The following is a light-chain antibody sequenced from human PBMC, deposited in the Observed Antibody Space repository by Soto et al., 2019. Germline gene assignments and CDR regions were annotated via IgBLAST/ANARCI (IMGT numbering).Light chain of an antibody. CDR2: EGS. V-gene: IGLV2-23*01. Sequence: QSALTQPASVSGSPGQSITISCTGTSSDVGSYNLVSWYQQHPGKAPKLMIYEGSKRPSGVSNRFSGSESGNTASLTISGPQAEDEADYYCCSYAGSSTLVFGGGTKLTVL. J-gene: IGLJ2*01. CDR3: CSYAGSSTLV. CDR1: SSDVGSYNL.